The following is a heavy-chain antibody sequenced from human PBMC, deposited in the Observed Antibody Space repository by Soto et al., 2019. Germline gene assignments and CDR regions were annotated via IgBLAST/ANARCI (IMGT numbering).Heavy chain of an antibody. J-gene: IGHJ4*02. V-gene: IGHV3-11*01. CDR2: ISQSGDTI. CDR3: ASGHYEIRY. Sequence: GGSLRLSCEASGLTFRTYYMSWIRQAPGRGLEWVSYISQSGDTIYYADSVKGRFTISRDNARNFLYLQMNSLRADDTADYYCASGHYEIRYWGQGALVTVSS. CDR1: GLTFRTYY. D-gene: IGHD3-9*01.